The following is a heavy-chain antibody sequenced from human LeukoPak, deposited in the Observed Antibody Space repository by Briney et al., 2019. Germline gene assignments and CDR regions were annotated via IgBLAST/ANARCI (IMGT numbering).Heavy chain of an antibody. D-gene: IGHD3-22*01. J-gene: IGHJ4*02. Sequence: SETLSLTCAVSGYSISSGYYWGWIRQPPGRGLEWIGTIYHGGSTYYNPSLTSRVTISVDTSKNQLSLKLTSVTAADTAVYYCARYSRNGVDLIGFWGQGTLVTVSS. CDR2: IYHGGST. CDR3: ARYSRNGVDLIGF. V-gene: IGHV4-38-2*01. CDR1: GYSISSGYY.